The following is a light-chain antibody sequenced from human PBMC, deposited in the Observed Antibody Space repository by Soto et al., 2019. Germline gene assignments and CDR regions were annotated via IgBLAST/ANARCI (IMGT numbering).Light chain of an antibody. CDR2: EAS. V-gene: IGKV3-11*01. J-gene: IGKJ4*01. CDR1: QSVGTY. CDR3: QQGSNWPPLT. Sequence: EIVLTQSPVTLSLSPGETATLSCRASQSVGTYLAWYQLKSGQAPRLLIYEASKRATGIPARFSGRGSGTDFTLTISSLEPEDFGRYYCQQGSNWPPLTFGGGTKVEIK.